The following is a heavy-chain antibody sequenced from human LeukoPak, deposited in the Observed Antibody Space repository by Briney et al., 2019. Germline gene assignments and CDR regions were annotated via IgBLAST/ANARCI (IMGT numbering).Heavy chain of an antibody. J-gene: IGHJ6*02. CDR2: ISYDGRNE. D-gene: IGHD3-16*01. V-gene: IGHV3-30*18. CDR1: GFTFWSYG. CDR3: AKDRRMMSSYFGMDV. Sequence: GRSLRLSCAASGFTFWSYGMHWVRQAPGKGLEWVAVISYDGRNEYYADSVKGRLTISRDNSKNTLYLDMNSLRAEDTAVYYCAKDRRMMSSYFGMDVWGQGTTVTVSS.